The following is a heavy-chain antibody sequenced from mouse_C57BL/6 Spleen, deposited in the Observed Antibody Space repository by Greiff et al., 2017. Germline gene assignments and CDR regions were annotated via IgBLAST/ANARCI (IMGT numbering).Heavy chain of an antibody. Sequence: QVQLKQSGAELARPGASVKMSCKASGYTFTSYTMHWVKQRPGQGLEWIGYINPSSGYTKYNQKFKDKATLTADKSSSTAYMQLSSLTSEDSAVYYCARTVYGNPYAMDYWGQGTSVTVSS. J-gene: IGHJ4*01. CDR1: GYTFTSYT. D-gene: IGHD2-1*01. CDR2: INPSSGYT. CDR3: ARTVYGNPYAMDY. V-gene: IGHV1-4*01.